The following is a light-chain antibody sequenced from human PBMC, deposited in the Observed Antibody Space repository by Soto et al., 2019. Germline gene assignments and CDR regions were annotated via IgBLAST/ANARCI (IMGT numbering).Light chain of an antibody. Sequence: QSVLTQPPSVAGAPGQRVTISCTGSNSNIGAGFDVHWYQQLPGTAPKLLIHSNSNRPSGVPDRFSGSKSGTSASLAITGLQAEDEADYYCQSHDSSLSAVVFGGGTNLPVL. CDR1: NSNIGAGFD. CDR3: QSHDSSLSAVV. V-gene: IGLV1-40*01. CDR2: SNS. J-gene: IGLJ2*01.